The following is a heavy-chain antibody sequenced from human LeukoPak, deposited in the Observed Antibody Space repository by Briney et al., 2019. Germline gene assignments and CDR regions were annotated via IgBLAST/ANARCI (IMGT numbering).Heavy chain of an antibody. CDR2: IYSGGST. CDR1: GFTVSSNY. Sequence: GGSLRLSCAASGFTVSSNYMNWVRQAPGKGLEWVSIIYSGGSTYYADSVKGRFTISRDSSRNTLYLQMNSLRAEDTAVYYCTSPYYDILTGYHPPWGQGTLVTVSS. V-gene: IGHV3-53*01. CDR3: TSPYYDILTGYHPP. J-gene: IGHJ5*02. D-gene: IGHD3-9*01.